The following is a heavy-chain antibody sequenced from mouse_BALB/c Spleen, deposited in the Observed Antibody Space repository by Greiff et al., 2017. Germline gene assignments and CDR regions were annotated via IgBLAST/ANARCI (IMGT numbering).Heavy chain of an antibody. CDR2: INPSTGYT. CDR3: ARWSLSSCAY. J-gene: IGHJ3*01. Sequence: VQLQQSGAELAKPGASVKMSCKASGYTFTSYWMHWVKQRPGQGLEWIGYINPSTGYTEYNQKFKDKATLTADKSSSTAYMQLSSLTSEDSAVYYCARWSLSSCAYWGQGTLVTVSA. CDR1: GYTFTSYW. D-gene: IGHD6-1*01. V-gene: IGHV1-7*01.